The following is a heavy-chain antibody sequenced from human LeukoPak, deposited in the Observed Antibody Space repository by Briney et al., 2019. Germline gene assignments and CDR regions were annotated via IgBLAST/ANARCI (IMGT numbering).Heavy chain of an antibody. CDR2: IYYSGST. D-gene: IGHD6-19*01. CDR3: ARRYSSGWYDAFDI. Sequence: PSETLSLTCTVSGGSVSSGSYYWSWIRQPPGKGLEWIGYIYYSGSTNYNPSLKSRVTISVDTSKNQFSLKLSSVTAADTAVYYCARRYSSGWYDAFDIWGQGTMVTVSS. V-gene: IGHV4-61*01. CDR1: GGSVSSGSYY. J-gene: IGHJ3*02.